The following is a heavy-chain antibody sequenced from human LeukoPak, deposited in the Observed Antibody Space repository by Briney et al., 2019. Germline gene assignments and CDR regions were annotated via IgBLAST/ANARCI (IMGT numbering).Heavy chain of an antibody. D-gene: IGHD3-3*01. Sequence: SETLSLTCTVSGGSISSYYWSWIRQPPGKGLEWIGYIYYSGSTNYNPSLKSRVTISVDTSKNQFSLKLSSVTAADTAVYYCARGPHYDFWSGYPSRYYYHMDVWGKGTTVTVSS. J-gene: IGHJ6*03. CDR2: IYYSGST. V-gene: IGHV4-59*01. CDR1: GGSISSYY. CDR3: ARGPHYDFWSGYPSRYYYHMDV.